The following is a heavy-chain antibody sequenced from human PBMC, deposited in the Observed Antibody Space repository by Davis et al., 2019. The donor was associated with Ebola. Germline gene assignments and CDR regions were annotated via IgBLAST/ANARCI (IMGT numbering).Heavy chain of an antibody. CDR2: IWYDGSNK. J-gene: IGHJ6*02. CDR1: GFTFSSYG. CDR3: AREVHGMDV. Sequence: GGSLRLSCAAFGFTFSSYGMHWVRQAPGKGLEWVAVIWYDGSNKYYADSVKGRFTISRDNSKNTLYLQMNSLRAEDTAVYYCAREVHGMDVWGQGTTVTVSS. V-gene: IGHV3-33*01.